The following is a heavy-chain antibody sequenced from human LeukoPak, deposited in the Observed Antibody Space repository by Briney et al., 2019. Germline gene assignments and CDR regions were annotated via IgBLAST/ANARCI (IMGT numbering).Heavy chain of an antibody. V-gene: IGHV1-24*01. CDR2: LDRDDGEI. CDR1: GNSLSQLS. J-gene: IGHJ4*02. CDR3: AADGGPTASVYDC. Sequence: ASVKVSCKVSGNSLSQLSILWVRQAPGKGLEWMGCLDRDDGEIIYAQKFQGRATMTEDKSTDTAYMEVNSLTSEDTAVYYCAADGGPTASVYDCWGQGTLVTVSS. D-gene: IGHD4-17*01.